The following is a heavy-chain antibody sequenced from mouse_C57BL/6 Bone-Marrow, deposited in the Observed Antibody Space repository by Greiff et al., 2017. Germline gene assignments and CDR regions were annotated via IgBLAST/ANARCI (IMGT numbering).Heavy chain of an antibody. Sequence: VKLVESGPELVQPGASVKISCTASGYAFSSSSMTWVQQRPGKGLEWIGRIYPGDGDTNYPGTFKGQATLTGDNSYSTAYLQISSLTYEYTAIYFCAGGDYYGSSYRYFDVWGTGTTVIGSS. CDR3: AGGDYYGSSYRYFDV. CDR1: GYAFSSSS. CDR2: IYPGDGDT. J-gene: IGHJ1*03. D-gene: IGHD1-1*01. V-gene: IGHV1-82*01.